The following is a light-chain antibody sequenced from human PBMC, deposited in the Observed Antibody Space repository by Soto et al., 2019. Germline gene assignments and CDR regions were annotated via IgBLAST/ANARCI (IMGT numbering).Light chain of an antibody. CDR3: QQYGSSPWT. Sequence: VLTQSPGTLSLSPGERATLSCRASQSVTSSYLAWYQQKPGQAPRLLIYGASNRATGIPDRFSGSGSGTDFTLTISRLEPEDFAVYSCQQYGSSPWTFGQGTKVEIK. J-gene: IGKJ1*01. CDR2: GAS. CDR1: QSVTSSY. V-gene: IGKV3-20*01.